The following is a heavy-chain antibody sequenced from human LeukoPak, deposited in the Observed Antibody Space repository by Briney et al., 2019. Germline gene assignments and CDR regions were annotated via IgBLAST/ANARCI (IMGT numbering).Heavy chain of an antibody. CDR2: INPSGGST. D-gene: IGHD3-9*01. J-gene: IGHJ3*01. Sequence: ASVKVSCKASGYTFTSYYMHWVRQAPGQGLEWMGIINPSGGSTSYAQKFQGRVTMTRDMSTSTVYMELSSLRSEDTAVYYCARDSPHYDILTGYPKAAFDVWGQGTMVTVSS. V-gene: IGHV1-46*01. CDR3: ARDSPHYDILTGYPKAAFDV. CDR1: GYTFTSYY.